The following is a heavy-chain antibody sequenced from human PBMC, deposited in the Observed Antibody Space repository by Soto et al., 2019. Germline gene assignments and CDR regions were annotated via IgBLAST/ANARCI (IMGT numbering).Heavy chain of an antibody. V-gene: IGHV4-59*01. D-gene: IGHD6-13*01. CDR1: GGSISGYF. Sequence: SETLSLTCTVSGGSISGYFWILIRQPPRKGLEWIGYIYYSGSSKYNPSLKSRVTMTRDTSTSTVYMELSSLRSEDTAVYYCARRIAAAGTWGMDVWGQGTTVTVSS. CDR2: IYYSGSS. CDR3: ARRIAAAGTWGMDV. J-gene: IGHJ6*02.